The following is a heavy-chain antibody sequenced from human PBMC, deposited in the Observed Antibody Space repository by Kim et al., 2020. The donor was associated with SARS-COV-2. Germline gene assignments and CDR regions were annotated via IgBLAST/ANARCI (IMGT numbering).Heavy chain of an antibody. CDR3: ARVASVHGGNFDY. Sequence: YAVSGKSRITLNPNTSKNHFSLQLNSVTPEDTAVYYCARVASVHGGNFDYWGQGTLVTVSS. J-gene: IGHJ4*02. D-gene: IGHD6-13*01. V-gene: IGHV6-1*01.